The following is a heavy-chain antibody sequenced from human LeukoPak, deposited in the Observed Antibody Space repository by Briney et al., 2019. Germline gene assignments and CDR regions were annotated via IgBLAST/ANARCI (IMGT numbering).Heavy chain of an antibody. CDR2: ITGDGGTT. D-gene: IGHD3-3*01. CDR3: AKGHFGAGHY. CDR1: GFTVAEYT. Sequence: GRSQRPSCTAAGFTVAEYTMHWFRQPPGRWLQCVSLITGDGGTTSYAGSVKGRFTISRDNSKTSLYLHMNSLRNEDTALYYCAKGHFGAGHYWGQGTLVTVSS. J-gene: IGHJ4*02. V-gene: IGHV3-43*02.